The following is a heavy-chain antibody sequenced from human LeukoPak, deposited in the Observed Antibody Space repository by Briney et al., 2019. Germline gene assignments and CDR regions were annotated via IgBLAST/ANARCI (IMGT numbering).Heavy chain of an antibody. CDR2: IYYSGST. J-gene: IGHJ4*02. V-gene: IGHV4-61*05. CDR1: GDSISSTTYY. Sequence: SETLSLTCTVSGDSISSTTYYWSWIRQPPGKGLEWIGYIYYSGSTNYNPSLKSRVTISVDTSKNQFSLKLSSVTAADTAVYYCARLNYYDILTGYYQTLDYWGQGTLVTVSS. CDR3: ARLNYYDILTGYYQTLDY. D-gene: IGHD3-9*01.